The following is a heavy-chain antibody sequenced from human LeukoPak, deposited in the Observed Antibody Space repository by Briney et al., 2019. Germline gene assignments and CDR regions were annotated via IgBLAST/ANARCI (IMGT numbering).Heavy chain of an antibody. CDR1: GFTFTSYG. J-gene: IGHJ6*03. D-gene: IGHD6-13*01. V-gene: IGHV1-18*01. CDR3: AKGGGAAAGYSYYHMDV. CDR2: ISAYNGNT. Sequence: ASVKVSCKASGFTFTSYGITWVRQAPGQGLEWMGWISAYNGNTNYAQKLQGRVTMTTDTSTSTAYMELRSLRSDDTAVYYCAKGGGAAAGYSYYHMDVWGKGTTVTVSS.